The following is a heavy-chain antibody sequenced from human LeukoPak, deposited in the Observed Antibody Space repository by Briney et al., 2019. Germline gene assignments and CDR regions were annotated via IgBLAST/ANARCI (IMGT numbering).Heavy chain of an antibody. CDR1: GFTFSSHW. J-gene: IGHJ4*02. CDR3: ARAYYDFWSGYSIDYFDY. CDR2: IKQDGSEK. D-gene: IGHD3-3*01. Sequence: GGSLRLSCAASGFTFSSHWMSWVRQAPGKGLEWVANIKQDGSEKYYVDSVKGRFTISRDNAKNSLYLQMNSLRAEDTAVYYCARAYYDFWSGYSIDYFDYWGQGTLVTFSS. V-gene: IGHV3-7*01.